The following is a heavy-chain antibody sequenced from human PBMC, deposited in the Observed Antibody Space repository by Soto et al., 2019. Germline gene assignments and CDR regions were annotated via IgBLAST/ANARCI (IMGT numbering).Heavy chain of an antibody. CDR1: GFTFSSYA. CDR3: ARDLGYYDSSGRRSAFDI. Sequence: GGSLRLSCAASGFTFSSYAMSWVRQAPGKGLEWVSAISGSGGSTYYADSVKGRFTISRDNAKNSLYLQMSSLRAEDTAVYYCARDLGYYDSSGRRSAFDIWGQGTMVTVSS. CDR2: ISGSGGST. J-gene: IGHJ3*02. D-gene: IGHD3-22*01. V-gene: IGHV3-23*01.